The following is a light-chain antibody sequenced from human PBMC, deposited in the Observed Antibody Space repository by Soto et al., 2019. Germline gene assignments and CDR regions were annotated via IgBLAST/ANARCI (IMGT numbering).Light chain of an antibody. CDR3: QQSYSNVALT. CDR2: DAS. V-gene: IGKV3-15*01. J-gene: IGKJ4*01. Sequence: EIVLTQSPATLSLSPGERATLSFRASQSVGTNLAWYQQKPGQAPRLLIYDASARATGIPARFSGSGSGTEFTLTISSLQSEDFATYYCQQSYSNVALTFGGGTKVDI. CDR1: QSVGTN.